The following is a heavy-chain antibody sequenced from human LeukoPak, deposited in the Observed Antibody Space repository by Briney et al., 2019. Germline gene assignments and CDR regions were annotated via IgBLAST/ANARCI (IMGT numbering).Heavy chain of an antibody. J-gene: IGHJ4*02. CDR1: GYSFSAYN. V-gene: IGHV1-2*02. Sequence: ASVKVSCKTSGYSFSAYNMHWVRQAPGQGLEWMGGINPNSGVTDYAQKFQGKVTMTRDTSISTVYMELKSLRSDDTAVFYCARGPWAGYSDYWGQGTLVTVSS. D-gene: IGHD3/OR15-3a*01. CDR2: INPNSGVT. CDR3: ARGPWAGYSDY.